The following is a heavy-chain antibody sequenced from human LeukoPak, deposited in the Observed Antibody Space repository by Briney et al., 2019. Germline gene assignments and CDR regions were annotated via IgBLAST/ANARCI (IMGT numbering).Heavy chain of an antibody. CDR2: ISGSGDNT. V-gene: IGHV3-23*01. CDR3: AKLDEFWSGYYPDY. D-gene: IGHD3-3*01. Sequence: PGGSLRLSCAASGFTFTDHAMSWVRQAPRKGLEWVSGISGSGDNTYYADSVKGRMTISRDNSKNTLYLQMNSLRVEDTAAYYCAKLDEFWSGYYPDYWGQGTLVTVSS. J-gene: IGHJ4*02. CDR1: GFTFTDHA.